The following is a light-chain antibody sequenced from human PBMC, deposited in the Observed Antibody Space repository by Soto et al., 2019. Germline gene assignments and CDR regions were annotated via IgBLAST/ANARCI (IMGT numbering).Light chain of an antibody. CDR1: QSVGIN. CDR2: GAS. Sequence: EFVLTQSPGTLSLSPGERATLSCRASQSVGINVAWYQQKPGQAPRLLIYGASTRATGRPDRVSASGSATEFTLTISSLLSEDFAVYYCQQYNDWPRTFGQGTKVDIK. J-gene: IGKJ1*01. V-gene: IGKV3-15*01. CDR3: QQYNDWPRT.